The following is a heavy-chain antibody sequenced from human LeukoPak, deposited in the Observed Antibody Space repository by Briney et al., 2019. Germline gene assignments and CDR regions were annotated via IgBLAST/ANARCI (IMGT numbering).Heavy chain of an antibody. CDR3: ATGEQQLAAFDY. V-gene: IGHV4-39*01. J-gene: IGHJ4*02. CDR1: GGSISSSSYY. D-gene: IGHD6-13*01. CDR2: IYYSGST. Sequence: SETLSITCTVSGGSISSSSYYWGWIRQPPGKGLEWIGSIYYSGSTYYNPSLKSRVTISVDTSKNQFSLKLSSVTAADTAVYYCATGEQQLAAFDYWGQGTLVTVSS.